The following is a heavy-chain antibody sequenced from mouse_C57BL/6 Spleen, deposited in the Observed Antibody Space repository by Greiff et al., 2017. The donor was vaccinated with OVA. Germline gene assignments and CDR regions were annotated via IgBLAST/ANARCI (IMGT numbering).Heavy chain of an antibody. J-gene: IGHJ4*01. CDR1: GYAFSSHW. V-gene: IGHV1-80*01. CDR3: ATSITTVVDPYAMDY. D-gene: IGHD1-1*01. CDR2: IYPGDGDT. Sequence: VQLQQSGAELVKPGASVKISCKASGYAFSSHWMNWVKQRPGKGLEWIGQIYPGDGDTNYNGKFKGKATLTADKSSSTAYMQLSSLTSEDSAVYFCATSITTVVDPYAMDYWGQGTSVTGSS.